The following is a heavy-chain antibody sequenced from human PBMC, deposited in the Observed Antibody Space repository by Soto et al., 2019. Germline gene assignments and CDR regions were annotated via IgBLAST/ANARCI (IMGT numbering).Heavy chain of an antibody. D-gene: IGHD7-27*01. Sequence: GPMLRARSASGFTFRVSAMHWVRQASGKGLEWVGLIRSKANSYATAYAASVKGRFTISRDDSKNTAYLQMNSLKTEDTAVYYCTSLPHWGWGQGTPGNLSS. CDR2: IRSKANSYAT. J-gene: IGHJ4*02. CDR3: TSLPHWG. V-gene: IGHV3-73*01. CDR1: GFTFRVSA.